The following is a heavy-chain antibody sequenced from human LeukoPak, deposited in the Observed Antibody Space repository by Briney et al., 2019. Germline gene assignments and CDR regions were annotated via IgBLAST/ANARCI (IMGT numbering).Heavy chain of an antibody. CDR1: GGPISSSS. CDR2: ISNNGKA. J-gene: IGHJ6*03. CDR3: ARRVVSAKFRNLLYYYMDV. D-gene: IGHD2-15*01. Sequence: SETLSLTCTVSGGPISSSSWSWMRQSPGKGLESIGYISNNGKAKYKSSFEGRVTMSVDTSKSQFSLNLSSVTAADTAVYYCARRVVSAKFRNLLYYYMDVWGKGTTVIV. V-gene: IGHV4-4*09.